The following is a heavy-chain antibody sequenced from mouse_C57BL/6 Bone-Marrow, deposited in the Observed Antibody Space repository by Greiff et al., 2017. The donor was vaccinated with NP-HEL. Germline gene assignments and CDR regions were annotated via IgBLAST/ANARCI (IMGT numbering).Heavy chain of an antibody. D-gene: IGHD4-1*01. Sequence: EVHLVESGGDLVKPGGSLKLSCAASGFTFSSYGMSWVRQTPDKRLEWVATISSGGSYTYYPDSVKGRFTISRDNAKNTLYLQMSSLKSEDTAMYYCAREGTGNYYAMDYWGQGTSVTVSS. CDR2: ISSGGSYT. CDR3: AREGTGNYYAMDY. J-gene: IGHJ4*01. CDR1: GFTFSSYG. V-gene: IGHV5-6*01.